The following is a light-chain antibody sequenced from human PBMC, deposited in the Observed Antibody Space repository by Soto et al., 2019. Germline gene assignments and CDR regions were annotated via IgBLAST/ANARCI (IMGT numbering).Light chain of an antibody. CDR1: QSVSSSY. CDR2: GAS. V-gene: IGKV3-20*01. J-gene: IGKJ1*01. Sequence: EIVLTRSPGTLSLSPGERATLSCRASQSVSSSYLAWYQQKPGQAPRLLIYGASSRATGIPDRFSGSGPGTDFTLTISRLEPEDFAVYYCQQYGSSPGGTFGQGTKV. CDR3: QQYGSSPGGT.